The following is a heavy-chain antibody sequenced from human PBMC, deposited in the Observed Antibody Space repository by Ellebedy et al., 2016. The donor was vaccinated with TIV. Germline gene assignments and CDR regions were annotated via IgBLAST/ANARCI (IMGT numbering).Heavy chain of an antibody. CDR3: ASDGSYGDYRSPTHAFVM. D-gene: IGHD4-17*01. CDR1: GFSFRSYW. CDR2: INQDGSEE. Sequence: GGSLRLSCGASGFSFRSYWMTWVRQAPGKGLEWVANINQDGSEEYYVDSVKGRFTISRDNAKNSLYLQMNSLGADDTAMYYCASDGSYGDYRSPTHAFVMWGQGTTVTVSS. J-gene: IGHJ3*02. V-gene: IGHV3-7*01.